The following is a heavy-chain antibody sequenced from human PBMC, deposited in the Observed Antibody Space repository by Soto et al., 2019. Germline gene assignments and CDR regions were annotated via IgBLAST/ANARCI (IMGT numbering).Heavy chain of an antibody. J-gene: IGHJ6*02. V-gene: IGHV1-18*04. CDR3: ARVSSSIVVVPDYGMDV. CDR1: GYTFISHG. D-gene: IGHD2-15*01. Sequence: QAQLVQSGVEVKKPGASVKVSCKASGYTFISHGISWVRQAPGQGLEWMGWISGKNGNTNYAQKLQGRVTLTTDISTSTAYMELRSLRSDDTAVYYCARVSSSIVVVPDYGMDVWGQGTTVTVSS. CDR2: ISGKNGNT.